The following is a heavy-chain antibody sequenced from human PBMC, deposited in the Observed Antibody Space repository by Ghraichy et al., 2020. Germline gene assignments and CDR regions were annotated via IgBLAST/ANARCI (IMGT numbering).Heavy chain of an antibody. D-gene: IGHD2-8*01. J-gene: IGHJ6*02. V-gene: IGHV4-4*09. Sequence: SETLSLTCSVSGDSLSSYHWTWVRQSPGKGLEWIGCIYTSGNTRNNPSLESRLTMSMDTSKNQFSLNLRSVTASDTAVYYCVRRRRMSGTRGDAMDVWGQGTTVNVSS. CDR2: IYTSGNT. CDR1: GDSLSSYH. CDR3: VRRRRMSGTRGDAMDV.